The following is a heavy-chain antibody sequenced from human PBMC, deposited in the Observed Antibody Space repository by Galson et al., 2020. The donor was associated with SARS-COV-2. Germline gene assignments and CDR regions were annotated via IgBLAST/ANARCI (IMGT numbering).Heavy chain of an antibody. Sequence: TGGSLRLSCAASGFTFSSYAMSWVRQAPGKGLEWVSAISGSGGSTYYADSVKGRFTISRDNSNNTLYLQMNSLRAEDTAVYYCAKGDSGYVVHFDYWGQGTLVTVSS. CDR2: ISGSGGST. CDR3: AKGDSGYVVHFDY. D-gene: IGHD5-12*01. V-gene: IGHV3-23*01. J-gene: IGHJ4*02. CDR1: GFTFSSYA.